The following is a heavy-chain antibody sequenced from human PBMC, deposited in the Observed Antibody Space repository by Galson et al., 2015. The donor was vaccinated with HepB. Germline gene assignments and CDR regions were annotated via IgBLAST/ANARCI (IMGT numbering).Heavy chain of an antibody. V-gene: IGHV6-1*01. CDR2: TCYRAKWYN. D-gene: IGHD2-15*01. CDR1: GDSVSSNSAA. J-gene: IGHJ6*02. Sequence: AISGDSVSSNSAAWYWIRQSPSRGLEWLGRTCYRAKWYNNYAVSVRGRITINSDTSKNQFSLHLNFVTPEDTAVYYCARVAGTIYYYGMDVWGQGTTVTVSS. CDR3: ARVAGTIYYYGMDV.